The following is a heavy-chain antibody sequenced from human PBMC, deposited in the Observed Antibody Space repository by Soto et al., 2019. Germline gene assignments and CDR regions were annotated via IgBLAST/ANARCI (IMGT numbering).Heavy chain of an antibody. D-gene: IGHD5-12*01. Sequence: GGSLRLSCAASGFTFSSYSMNWVRQAPGKGLEWVSSISSSSSYIYYADSVKGRFTISRDNAKNSLYLQMNSLRAEDTAVYYCARASVIVATIRAFDIWGQGTMVTVSS. CDR1: GFTFSSYS. V-gene: IGHV3-21*01. CDR3: ARASVIVATIRAFDI. CDR2: ISSSSSYI. J-gene: IGHJ3*02.